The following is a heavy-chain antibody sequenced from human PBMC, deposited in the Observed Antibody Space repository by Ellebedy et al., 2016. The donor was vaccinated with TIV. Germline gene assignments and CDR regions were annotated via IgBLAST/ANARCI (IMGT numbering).Heavy chain of an antibody. J-gene: IGHJ4*02. D-gene: IGHD3-10*01. V-gene: IGHV3-64*01. CDR3: ARGEFGMVRGVFTF. CDR2: ISTNGDST. Sequence: GESLKISCAASGFTFSTYAMYWVRQAPGKGLEYVSVISTNGDSTYYANSVKGRFTISRDNSKNTLHLQMDSLRTEDMAVYYCARGEFGMVRGVFTFWGQGTLVTVSS. CDR1: GFTFSTYA.